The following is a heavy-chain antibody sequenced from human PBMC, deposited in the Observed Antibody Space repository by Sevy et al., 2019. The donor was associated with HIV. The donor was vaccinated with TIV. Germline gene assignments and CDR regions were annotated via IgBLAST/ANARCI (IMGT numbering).Heavy chain of an antibody. D-gene: IGHD5-12*01. Sequence: SETLSLTCAVYGGSFSGYYWSWIRQPPGKGLEWIGEINHSGSTNDNPSLKSRVTISVDTSKNQFSLKLSSVTAADTAVYYCARDRSGGYSGYDRGNFDYWGQGTLVTVSS. CDR1: GGSFSGYY. V-gene: IGHV4-34*01. CDR2: INHSGST. CDR3: ARDRSGGYSGYDRGNFDY. J-gene: IGHJ4*02.